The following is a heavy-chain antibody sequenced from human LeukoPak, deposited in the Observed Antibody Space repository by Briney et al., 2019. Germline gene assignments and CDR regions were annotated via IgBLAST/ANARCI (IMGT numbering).Heavy chain of an antibody. CDR3: ARAVYYYYDSSGYRGAGLDY. J-gene: IGHJ4*02. Sequence: QPGRSLRLSCAASGFTFSSYAMHWVRQAPGKGLEWVAVISYDGSNKYYADSVKGRFTISRDNSKNTLYLQMNSLRAEDTAVYYCARAVYYYYDSSGYRGAGLDYWGQGTLVTVSS. CDR2: ISYDGSNK. D-gene: IGHD3-22*01. CDR1: GFTFSSYA. V-gene: IGHV3-30*04.